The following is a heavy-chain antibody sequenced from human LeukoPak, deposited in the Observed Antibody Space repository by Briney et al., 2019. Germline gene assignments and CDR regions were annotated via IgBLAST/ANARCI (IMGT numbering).Heavy chain of an antibody. CDR3: ARGFRNTQFIGDYYYYMDV. V-gene: IGHV4-39*07. J-gene: IGHJ6*03. CDR1: GGSISSSSYY. D-gene: IGHD3-10*01. Sequence: SETLSLTCTVSGGSISSSSYYWGWIRQPPGKGLEWIGSIYYSGSTYYNPSLKSRVTISVDTSKNQFSLKLSSVTAADTAVYYCARGFRNTQFIGDYYYYMDVWGKGTTVTVSS. CDR2: IYYSGST.